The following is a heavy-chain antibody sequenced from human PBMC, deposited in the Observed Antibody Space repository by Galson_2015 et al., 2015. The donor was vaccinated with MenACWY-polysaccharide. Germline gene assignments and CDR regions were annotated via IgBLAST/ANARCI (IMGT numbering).Heavy chain of an antibody. CDR3: STGDGHTTGFDY. CDR1: RFTFSSYR. V-gene: IGHV3-15*01. D-gene: IGHD2-8*02. J-gene: IGHJ4*02. Sequence: SLRLSCAASRFTFSSYRMNWVRQAPGKGLEWVGRVKSKPNGGTIEYAAPVKGRFTISRDDSKNTVYVQMNSLKTEDTAVYYCSTGDGHTTGFDYWGQGALVIVSS. CDR2: VKSKPNGGTI.